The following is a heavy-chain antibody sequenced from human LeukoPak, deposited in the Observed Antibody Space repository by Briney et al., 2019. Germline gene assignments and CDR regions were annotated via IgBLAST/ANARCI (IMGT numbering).Heavy chain of an antibody. CDR3: ARANNDILTGYYIPYDY. Sequence: PGGSLRLSCAASGFTFSSYEMNWVRQAPGKGLEWVSYISSSGSTIYYADSVKGRFTISRDNAKNSLYLQMNSLRAEDTAVYYCARANNDILTGYYIPYDYWGQGTLVTVSS. CDR2: ISSSGSTI. D-gene: IGHD3-9*01. V-gene: IGHV3-48*03. CDR1: GFTFSSYE. J-gene: IGHJ4*02.